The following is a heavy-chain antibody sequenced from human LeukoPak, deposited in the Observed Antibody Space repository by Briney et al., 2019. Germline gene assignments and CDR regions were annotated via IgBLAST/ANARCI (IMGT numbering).Heavy chain of an antibody. Sequence: SETLSLTCTVSGGSISSSSYYWGWIRQPPGKGLEWIGSIYYSGSTYYNPSLKSRVTISVDTSKNQFSLKLSSVTAADTAVYYCARDRREFSYGHFDYWGQGTLVTVSS. D-gene: IGHD5-18*01. CDR2: IYYSGST. V-gene: IGHV4-39*07. CDR1: GGSISSSSYY. J-gene: IGHJ4*02. CDR3: ARDRREFSYGHFDY.